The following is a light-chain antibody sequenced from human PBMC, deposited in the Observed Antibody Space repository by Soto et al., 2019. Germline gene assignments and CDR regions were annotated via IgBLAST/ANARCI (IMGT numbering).Light chain of an antibody. J-gene: IGKJ2*01. V-gene: IGKV3-20*01. CDR3: QQYGSSPYT. CDR1: QSVSSSY. Sequence: EIVWTQSPDTLSLSPGERATLSCRASQSVSSSYLAWYQQKAGQAPRILIYGSSFRATGIPDRFSGSVSGTDFTLSISSLEPEDFAVYFCQQYGSSPYTFGQWTKLEI. CDR2: GSS.